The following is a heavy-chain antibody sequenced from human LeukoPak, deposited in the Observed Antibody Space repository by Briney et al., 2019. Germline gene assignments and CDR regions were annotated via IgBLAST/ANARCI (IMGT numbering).Heavy chain of an antibody. CDR1: GFTFSSYA. CDR3: AKDSRQLVRGYYYYMDV. V-gene: IGHV3-23*01. D-gene: IGHD6-13*01. J-gene: IGHJ6*03. CDR2: ISGSGGST. Sequence: GGSLRLSCAASGFTFSSYAMSWVRQAPGKGLEWVSAISGSGGSTYYADSVKGRFTISRDNSKNTLYLQMNSLRAEDTAVYYCAKDSRQLVRGYYYYMDVWGKGTTVTVSS.